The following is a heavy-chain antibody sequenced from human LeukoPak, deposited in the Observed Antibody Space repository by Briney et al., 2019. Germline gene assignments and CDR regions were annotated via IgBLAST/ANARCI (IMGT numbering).Heavy chain of an antibody. D-gene: IGHD5-18*01. Sequence: PSETLSLTCAVYGGSFSGYHWSWIRRPPGKGLEWIGEIKHRGSTNYNPSLKSRVTISVDTSKNQFSLKLSSVTAADTAVYYCASTSAMVYFDYWGQGTLVTVSS. CDR3: ASTSAMVYFDY. J-gene: IGHJ4*02. CDR2: IKHRGST. V-gene: IGHV4-34*01. CDR1: GGSFSGYH.